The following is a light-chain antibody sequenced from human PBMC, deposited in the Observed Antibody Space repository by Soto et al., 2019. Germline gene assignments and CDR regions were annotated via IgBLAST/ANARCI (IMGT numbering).Light chain of an antibody. CDR3: QQYYGAWT. CDR1: QSINNW. Sequence: DFQMTQSPSTLSASVGDRVTITCRASQSINNWLAWFQQQSGKAPKLLIYKASSLESGVPSRFSGSGSGTEFTLTISSLQPDDSATYYCQQYYGAWTFGQGTKVEVK. CDR2: KAS. V-gene: IGKV1-5*03. J-gene: IGKJ1*01.